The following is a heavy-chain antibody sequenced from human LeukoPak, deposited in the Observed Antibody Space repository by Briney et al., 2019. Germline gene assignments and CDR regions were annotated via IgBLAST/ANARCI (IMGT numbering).Heavy chain of an antibody. CDR3: ASSTSYNWFDP. D-gene: IGHD2-2*01. CDR2: IYYSGST. V-gene: IGHV4-31*03. CDR1: GGSISSGGYY. Sequence: SPSETLSLTCTVSGGSISSGGYYWSWIRQHPGKGLEWIGYIYYSGSTYYNPPLKSRVTISVDTSKNQFSLKLSSVTAADTAVYYCASSTSYNWFDPWGQGTLVTVSS. J-gene: IGHJ5*02.